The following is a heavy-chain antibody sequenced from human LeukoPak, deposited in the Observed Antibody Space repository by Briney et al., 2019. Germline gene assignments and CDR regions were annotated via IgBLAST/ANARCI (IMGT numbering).Heavy chain of an antibody. CDR3: AIYASSWQYFDY. Sequence: SQTLSLTCTVSGGSISSGSYYWSWIRQPAGKGLEWIGRIYTSGSTNYNPSLKSRVTISVDTSKNQFSLKLSSVTAADTAVYYCAIYASSWQYFDYWGQGTLVTVSS. CDR2: IYTSGST. CDR1: GGSISSGSYY. V-gene: IGHV4-61*02. D-gene: IGHD6-13*01. J-gene: IGHJ4*02.